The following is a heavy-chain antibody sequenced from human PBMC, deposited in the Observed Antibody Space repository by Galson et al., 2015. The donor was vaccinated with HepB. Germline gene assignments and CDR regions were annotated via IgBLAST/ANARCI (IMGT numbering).Heavy chain of an antibody. V-gene: IGHV1-18*04. CDR3: ARGGMGGMDV. J-gene: IGHJ6*02. CDR2: ISPNNGNT. Sequence: SVKVSCKASGYTFTSNGITWVRQAPGQGLEWMGWISPNNGNTKYAQKLRGRVTMTTDTSTSTAYVELRSLKSDDTAVYYCARGGMGGMDVWGQGTTVTVSS. D-gene: IGHD3-16*01. CDR1: GYTFTSNG.